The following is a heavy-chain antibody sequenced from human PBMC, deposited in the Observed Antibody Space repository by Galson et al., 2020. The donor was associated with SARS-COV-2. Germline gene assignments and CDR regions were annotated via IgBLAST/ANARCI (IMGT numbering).Heavy chain of an antibody. CDR2: INDRRTT. V-gene: IGHV4-34*01. CDR1: GGSVSGYH. CDR3: ARRRAFGTFTYYYGMDV. Sequence: SQTLSLTCAVYGGSVSGYHWSWVRQSPGKGLEWIAEINDRRTTYYTPSLKSRATISVDMSRKQFSLRLSSVTAADTAIYYCARRRAFGTFTYYYGMDVWGRGTTVTVSS. J-gene: IGHJ6*02. D-gene: IGHD3-3*01.